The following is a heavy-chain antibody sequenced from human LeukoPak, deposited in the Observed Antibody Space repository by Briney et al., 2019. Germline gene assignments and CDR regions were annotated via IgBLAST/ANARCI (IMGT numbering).Heavy chain of an antibody. J-gene: IGHJ4*02. CDR1: GGTFSSYA. D-gene: IGHD2-15*01. CDR3: ARVGCSGGSCYFVY. Sequence: GASVKVSCKASGGTFSSYAISWVRQAPGQGLEWMGGIIPIFGTANYAQKFQGRVTITADKSTSTAYMELSSLRSEDTAVYYCARVGCSGGSCYFVYWGQGTLVTVSS. V-gene: IGHV1-69*06. CDR2: IIPIFGTA.